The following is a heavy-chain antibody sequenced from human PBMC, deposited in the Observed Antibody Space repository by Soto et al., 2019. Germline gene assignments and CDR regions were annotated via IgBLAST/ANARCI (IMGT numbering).Heavy chain of an antibody. Sequence: EVQLLESGGGLVQPGGSLRLSCAASGFTFTDYDLSWVRQAPGKGLEWVATISGSGGSTYLADSVKGRLSISRDNSKNTVPLLMNSQRAEDTAVYFCARGSSGYTSSWYYFDYWGRGTLVTVSS. V-gene: IGHV3-23*01. J-gene: IGHJ4*02. CDR2: ISGSGGST. CDR3: ARGSSGYTSSWYYFDY. CDR1: GFTFTDYD. D-gene: IGHD6-13*01.